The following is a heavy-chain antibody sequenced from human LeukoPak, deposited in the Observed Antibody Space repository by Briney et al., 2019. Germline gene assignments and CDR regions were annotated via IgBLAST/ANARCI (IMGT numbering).Heavy chain of an antibody. J-gene: IGHJ4*02. V-gene: IGHV3-21*01. CDR3: ARDGGYRAIDY. Sequence: GGALRLSCAASGFTFSSYSMSWVRQAPGKGLEWVSSISSSSSYIYYADSVKGRFTISRDNAKNSLYLQMNSLRAEDTAVYYCARDGGYRAIDYWGQGTLVTVSS. CDR2: ISSSSSYI. CDR1: GFTFSSYS. D-gene: IGHD5-12*01.